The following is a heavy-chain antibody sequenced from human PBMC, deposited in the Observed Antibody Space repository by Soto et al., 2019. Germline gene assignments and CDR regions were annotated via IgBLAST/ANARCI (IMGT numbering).Heavy chain of an antibody. CDR3: ARDRGAARPTSRGYYYYGMDV. CDR1: GGSISSYY. V-gene: IGHV4-59*01. CDR2: IYYSGST. D-gene: IGHD6-6*01. Sequence: LSLTCTVSGGSISSYYWSWIRQPPGKGLEWIGYIYYSGSTNYNPSLKSRVTISVDTSKNQFSLKLSSVTAADTAVYYCARDRGAARPTSRGYYYYGMDVWGQGTTVTVSS. J-gene: IGHJ6*02.